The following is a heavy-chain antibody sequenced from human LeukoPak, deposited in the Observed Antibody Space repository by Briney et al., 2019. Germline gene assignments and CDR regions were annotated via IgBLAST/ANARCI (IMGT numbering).Heavy chain of an antibody. CDR3: AREGNCNFHYFDY. CDR2: IIPIFGTA. J-gene: IGHJ4*02. Sequence: SVKVSCKASGGTFSSYAISWVRQAPGQGLEWMGGIIPIFGTANYAQKFQGRVTITTDESTSTAYMELSSLRSEDTAVYYCAREGNCNFHYFDYWGQGTLVTVSS. CDR1: GGTFSSYA. V-gene: IGHV1-69*05. D-gene: IGHD1-7*01.